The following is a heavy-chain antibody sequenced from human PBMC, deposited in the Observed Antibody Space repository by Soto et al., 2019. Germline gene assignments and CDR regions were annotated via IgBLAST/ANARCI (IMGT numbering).Heavy chain of an antibody. CDR3: ARGCSSTSCYYYYYYGMDV. CDR1: GYTFTSYG. D-gene: IGHD2-2*01. Sequence: QVQLVQSGAEVKKPGASVKVSCKASGYTFTSYGISWVRQAPRQGLEWMGWISAYNGNTNYAQKLQGRVTMTTDTXXSXAFXELRSLRSDDTAVYYCARGCSSTSCYYYYYYGMDVWGQGTTVTVSS. J-gene: IGHJ6*02. CDR2: ISAYNGNT. V-gene: IGHV1-18*01.